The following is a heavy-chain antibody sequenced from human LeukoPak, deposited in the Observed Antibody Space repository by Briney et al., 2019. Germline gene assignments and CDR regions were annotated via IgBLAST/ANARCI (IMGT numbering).Heavy chain of an antibody. CDR1: GFIFSAYT. Sequence: GGSLRLSCAASGFIFSAYTMNWVRQAPGKGLEWVSSISSRSTYKYYADSVKGRFTISRDNAQNSVYLQMNSLRAEDTAVYYCARVAQYYYDSSGYYCPDYWGQGTLVTVSS. CDR2: ISSRSTYK. CDR3: ARVAQYYYDSSGYYCPDY. J-gene: IGHJ4*02. V-gene: IGHV3-21*01. D-gene: IGHD3-22*01.